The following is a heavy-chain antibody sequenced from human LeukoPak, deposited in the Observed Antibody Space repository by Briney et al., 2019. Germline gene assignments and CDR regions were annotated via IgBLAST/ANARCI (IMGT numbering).Heavy chain of an antibody. CDR2: IYYSGST. D-gene: IGHD2-21*02. V-gene: IGHV4-59*08. CDR1: GGSISSYY. CDR3: ARLVVTAASYWYFDL. J-gene: IGHJ2*01. Sequence: SETLSLTCTVSGGSISSYYWSWIRQPPGKGLEGIGYIYYSGSTNYNASLKSRVTISVDTSKNQFSLKLSSVTAADTAVYYCARLVVTAASYWYFDLWGRGTLVTVSS.